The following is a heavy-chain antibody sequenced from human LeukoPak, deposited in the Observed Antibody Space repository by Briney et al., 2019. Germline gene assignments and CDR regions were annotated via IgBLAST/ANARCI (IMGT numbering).Heavy chain of an antibody. D-gene: IGHD3-22*01. V-gene: IGHV4-38-2*01. CDR2: IYHSGST. Sequence: SETLSLTCAVPGYSISSGYYWGWIRQPPGKGLEWIGSIYHSGSTYYNPSLKSRVTISVDTSKNQFSLKLSSVTAADTAVYYCASNGHYCDSSGLSYWGQGTLVTVSS. J-gene: IGHJ4*02. CDR1: GYSISSGYY. CDR3: ASNGHYCDSSGLSY.